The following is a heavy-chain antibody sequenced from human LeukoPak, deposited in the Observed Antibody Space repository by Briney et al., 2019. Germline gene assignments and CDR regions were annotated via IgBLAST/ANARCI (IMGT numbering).Heavy chain of an antibody. Sequence: ASVKVSCKASGYTFTSHGISWVRQAPGQGLEWMGWISTYNGNTHYAQKLQGRVTMTTDTSTTTAYMELRSLRSDDTAVYYCARDYRTGFDYWGQGTLVTVSS. D-gene: IGHD7-27*01. CDR3: ARDYRTGFDY. V-gene: IGHV1-18*01. J-gene: IGHJ4*02. CDR2: ISTYNGNT. CDR1: GYTFTSHG.